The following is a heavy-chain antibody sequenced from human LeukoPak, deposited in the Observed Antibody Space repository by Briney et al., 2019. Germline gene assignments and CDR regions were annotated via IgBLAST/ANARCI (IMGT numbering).Heavy chain of an antibody. V-gene: IGHV3-53*05. D-gene: IGHD1-26*01. Sequence: GGSLRLSCAASGFTVSSNYMSWVRQAPGKGLEWVSVIYSGGSTYYADSVKGRFTISRDNSKNTLYLQMNSLRAEDTAVYYCAKDWRGAQEFDHWGQGTLVSVSS. CDR3: AKDWRGAQEFDH. J-gene: IGHJ5*02. CDR2: IYSGGST. CDR1: GFTVSSNY.